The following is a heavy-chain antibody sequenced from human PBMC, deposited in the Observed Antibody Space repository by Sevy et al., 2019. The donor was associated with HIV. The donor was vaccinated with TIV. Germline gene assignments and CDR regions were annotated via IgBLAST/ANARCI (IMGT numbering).Heavy chain of an antibody. D-gene: IGHD2-15*01. CDR3: AKDSPGRVVVVAATRYYGMDV. CDR1: GFTFSSYA. CDR2: ISGSGGST. Sequence: GGSLRLSCAASGFTFSSYAMSWVRQAPGKGLEWVSAISGSGGSTYYADSVKGRFTIYGDNSKNTLYLQINSLRAEDTAVYYCAKDSPGRVVVVAATRYYGMDVWGQGTTVTVSS. J-gene: IGHJ6*02. V-gene: IGHV3-23*01.